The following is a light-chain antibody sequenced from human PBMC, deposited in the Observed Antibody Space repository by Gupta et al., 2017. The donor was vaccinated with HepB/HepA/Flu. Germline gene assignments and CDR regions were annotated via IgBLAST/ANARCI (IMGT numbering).Light chain of an antibody. V-gene: IGLV2-14*01. CDR1: STDIGGYEH. Sequence: QSALTQVASVSGSHGQSITLSCTGTSTDIGGYEHVSWYQHHPGKAPKLLIYEVSRRPSGVSSRFSASKSGITASLTISGLQAEDEADYYCTSYGHTTHMVFGGGTKLTVL. CDR3: TSYGHTTHMV. CDR2: EVS. J-gene: IGLJ2*01.